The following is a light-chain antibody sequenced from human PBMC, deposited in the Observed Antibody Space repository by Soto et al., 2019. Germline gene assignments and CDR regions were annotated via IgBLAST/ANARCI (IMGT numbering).Light chain of an antibody. CDR2: EVS. CDR1: SSDVGSYNY. CDR3: SSFASTHTYV. J-gene: IGLJ1*01. Sequence: QSALTQPASVSGSPGQSITISCTGTSSDVGSYNYVSWYQQHPGKAPKLMIYEVSNRPSGVSHRFSGSKSGNTASLTISGLQAEDEADYYCSSFASTHTYVFGTGTKVTVL. V-gene: IGLV2-14*01.